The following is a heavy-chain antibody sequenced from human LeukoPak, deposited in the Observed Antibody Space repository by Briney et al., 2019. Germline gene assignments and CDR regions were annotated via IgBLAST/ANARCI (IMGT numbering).Heavy chain of an antibody. CDR1: GFSFSSYA. CDR3: ARDPGNKQLGPFDY. CDR2: ISGSGGST. Sequence: KSGGSLRLSCAASGFSFSSYAMSWVRQAPGKGLEWVSAISGSGGSTYYADSVKGRFTISRDNSKNTLYLQMNSLRGEDMAVYYCARDPGNKQLGPFDYWGQGTLVTVSS. J-gene: IGHJ4*02. V-gene: IGHV3-23*01. D-gene: IGHD2/OR15-2a*01.